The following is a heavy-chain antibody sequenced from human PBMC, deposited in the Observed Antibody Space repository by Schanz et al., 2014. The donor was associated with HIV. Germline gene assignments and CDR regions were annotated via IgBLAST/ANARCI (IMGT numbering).Heavy chain of an antibody. CDR3: AKMARSVAANTNFDY. Sequence: EVQLLESGGGLEQPGGSLRLSCAASGFSFSDFALHWVRQAPGKGLEWVSSISESGGRTFYAGSVKGRFAISRDKSKNTLYLQMNSLRVEDTAVYYCAKMARSVAANTNFDYWGQGTLVTVSS. J-gene: IGHJ4*02. D-gene: IGHD6-19*01. CDR1: GFSFSDFA. CDR2: ISESGGRT. V-gene: IGHV3-23*01.